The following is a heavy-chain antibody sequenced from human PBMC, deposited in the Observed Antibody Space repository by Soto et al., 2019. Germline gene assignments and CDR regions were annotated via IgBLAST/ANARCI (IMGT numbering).Heavy chain of an antibody. CDR1: GGSISSYY. CDR3: ARAHSNSWTSSGEWFDP. J-gene: IGHJ5*02. Sequence: SETLSLTCTVSGGSISSYYWSWIRQPPGKGLEWIGYIYYSGSTNYNPSLKSRVTISVDTSKNQFSLKLSSVTAADTAVYYCARAHSNSWTSSGEWFDPWGQGTLVTVSS. V-gene: IGHV4-59*01. CDR2: IYYSGST. D-gene: IGHD6-13*01.